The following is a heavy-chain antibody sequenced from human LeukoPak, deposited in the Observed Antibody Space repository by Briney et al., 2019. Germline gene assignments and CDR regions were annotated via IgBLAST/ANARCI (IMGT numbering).Heavy chain of an antibody. J-gene: IGHJ4*02. D-gene: IGHD5-12*01. V-gene: IGHV4-59*01. Sequence: SETLSLTCAVSGGSISSYYWSWIRQPPGKGLEWIGYIYYSGSTNYNPSLKSRVTISVDTSKNQFSLKLSSVTAADTAVYYCARAGSGYDNYYFDYWGQGTLVTVSS. CDR1: GGSISSYY. CDR3: ARAGSGYDNYYFDY. CDR2: IYYSGST.